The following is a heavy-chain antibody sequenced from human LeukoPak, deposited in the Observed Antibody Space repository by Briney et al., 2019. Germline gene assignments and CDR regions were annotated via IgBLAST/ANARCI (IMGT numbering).Heavy chain of an antibody. CDR3: ASTRTYGGKAYNWFDP. Sequence: PSETLSLTCSVSGGSISSGDHYWSWIRQPPGKGLEWIGYIYYSGSTYYNPSIKSRVSISVDTSKNQFSLKLSSVTAADTAVYYCASTRTYGGKAYNWFDPWGQGTLVTVSS. CDR2: IYYSGST. V-gene: IGHV4-30-4*08. CDR1: GGSISSGDHY. J-gene: IGHJ5*02. D-gene: IGHD4-23*01.